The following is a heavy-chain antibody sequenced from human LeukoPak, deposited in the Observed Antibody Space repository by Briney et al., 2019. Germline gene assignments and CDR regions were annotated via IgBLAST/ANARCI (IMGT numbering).Heavy chain of an antibody. Sequence: SETLSLTCTVSGGSISSGGYYWSWIRQPPGKGLEWIGYIYHIGITSYNPSLKSRVTISVDRTRNQFSLKLRSVTAADTAVYYCARDKRTSHSEGAHWFDPWGQGTLVTVSS. J-gene: IGHJ5*02. V-gene: IGHV4-30-2*01. D-gene: IGHD2-2*01. CDR1: GGSISSGGYY. CDR2: IYHIGIT. CDR3: ARDKRTSHSEGAHWFDP.